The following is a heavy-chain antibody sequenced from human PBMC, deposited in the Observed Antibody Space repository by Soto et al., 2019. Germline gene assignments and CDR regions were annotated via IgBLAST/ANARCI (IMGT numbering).Heavy chain of an antibody. D-gene: IGHD2-21*02. CDR1: GGSISSGGYY. J-gene: IGHJ4*02. V-gene: IGHV4-31*03. CDR2: IYYSGRT. Sequence: QVQLQESGPGLVKPSQTLSLTCTVSGGSISSGGYYWSWLRQHPGKGLEWIGYIYYSGRTYYNPSLKRRVTMSVDTSKNQFSLKLSSVTDADTAVYYCARLVVTAPAYVDYWGEGTLVTVSS. CDR3: ARLVVTAPAYVDY.